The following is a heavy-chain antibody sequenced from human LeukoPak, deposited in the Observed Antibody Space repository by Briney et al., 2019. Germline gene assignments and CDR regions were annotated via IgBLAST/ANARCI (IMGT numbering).Heavy chain of an antibody. CDR3: ARGDGPAARPLEY. J-gene: IGHJ4*02. CDR1: GGSISGYH. V-gene: IGHV4-59*01. D-gene: IGHD2-2*01. CDR2: VYYSGST. Sequence: SETLSLTCTVSGGSISGYHWSWIRQSPGKGLEYIGYVYYSGSTNYNPSLKSRVTISVDRSKNQFSLKLTSVTAADTAVHYCARGDGPAARPLEYWGQGILVTVSS.